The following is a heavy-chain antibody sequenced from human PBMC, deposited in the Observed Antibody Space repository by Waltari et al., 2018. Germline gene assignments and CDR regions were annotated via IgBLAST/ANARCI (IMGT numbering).Heavy chain of an antibody. CDR2: IIPIFGTA. CDR3: ARSRVVTPQARYMDV. CDR1: GGTFSSSP. D-gene: IGHD2-2*01. V-gene: IGHV1-69*13. Sequence: QVQLVQSGAEVKKTGSSVKVSCKASGGTFSSSPISWVRQAPGQGLEWMGRIIPIFGTANYAQKFQGRVTITADKSTSTAYMELSSLRSEDTAVYYCARSRVVTPQARYMDVWGKGTTVTISS. J-gene: IGHJ6*03.